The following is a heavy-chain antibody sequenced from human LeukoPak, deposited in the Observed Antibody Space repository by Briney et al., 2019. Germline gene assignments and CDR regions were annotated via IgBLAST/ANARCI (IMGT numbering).Heavy chain of an antibody. Sequence: GGSLRLSCAASGFTFSSYWMSWVRQAPGKGLEWVANIKQDGSEKCYVDSVKGRFTISRDNAKNSLYLQMNSLRAEDTAVYYCARDLTYYYDSSGYYQTYYYYYYMDVWGKGTTVTISS. V-gene: IGHV3-7*01. D-gene: IGHD3-22*01. J-gene: IGHJ6*03. CDR3: ARDLTYYYDSSGYYQTYYYYYYMDV. CDR2: IKQDGSEK. CDR1: GFTFSSYW.